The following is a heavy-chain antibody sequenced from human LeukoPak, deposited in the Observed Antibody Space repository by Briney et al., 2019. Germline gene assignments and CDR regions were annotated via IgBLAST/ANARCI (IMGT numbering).Heavy chain of an antibody. D-gene: IGHD1-26*01. CDR2: IYTSWST. Sequence: PSETLSLTCTVPGGSISSGSYYWSWIRQPAGKGLEWIGRIYTSWSTNYHPSLKSRVTISVDTSKNQFSLKLSAVTAADTAVYYCARRGIVGARDAFDIWGQGTMVTVSS. V-gene: IGHV4-61*02. J-gene: IGHJ3*02. CDR3: ARRGIVGARDAFDI. CDR1: GGSISSGSYY.